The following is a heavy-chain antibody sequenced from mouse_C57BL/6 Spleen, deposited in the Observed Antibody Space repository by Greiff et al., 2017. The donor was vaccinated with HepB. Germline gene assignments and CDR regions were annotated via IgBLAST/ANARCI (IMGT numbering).Heavy chain of an antibody. CDR1: GYTFTDYY. Sequence: EVQLQQSGPELVKPGASVKISCKASGYTFTDYYMNWVKQSHGKSLEWIGDINPNNGGTSYNQKFKGKATLTVDKSSSTAYMELRSLTSEDSAVYYCARSPDYFDYWGQCTTLTVSS. J-gene: IGHJ2*01. V-gene: IGHV1-26*01. CDR3: ARSPDYFDY. CDR2: INPNNGGT.